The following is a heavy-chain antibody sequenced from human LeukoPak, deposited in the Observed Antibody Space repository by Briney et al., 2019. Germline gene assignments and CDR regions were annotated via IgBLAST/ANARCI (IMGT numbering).Heavy chain of an antibody. Sequence: GGSLRLSCAASGFTSSSYWMSWVRQAPGKGLEWVANIKQDGSEKYYVDSVKGRFTISRDNAKNSLYLQMNSLRAEDTAVYYCARDRGYCSSTSCYWWFDPWGQGTLVTVSS. CDR1: GFTSSSYW. D-gene: IGHD2-2*01. CDR2: IKQDGSEK. J-gene: IGHJ5*02. CDR3: ARDRGYCSSTSCYWWFDP. V-gene: IGHV3-7*01.